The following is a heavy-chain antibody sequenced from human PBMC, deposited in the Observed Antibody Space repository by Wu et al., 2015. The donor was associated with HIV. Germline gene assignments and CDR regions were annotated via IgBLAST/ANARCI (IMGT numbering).Heavy chain of an antibody. Sequence: QVQLVQSGAEVKKPGASVKVSCKASGYTFTGYYMHWVRQAPGQGLEWMGWINPNSGGTNYAQKFQGRVTMTRDTSISTAYMELSRLRSDDTAVYYCARDPRPLVVVIAIVNWYFDLWGRGTLVTVSS. D-gene: IGHD2-21*01. CDR2: INPNSGGT. V-gene: IGHV1-2*02. CDR3: ARDPRPLVVVIAIVNWYFDL. J-gene: IGHJ2*01. CDR1: GYTFTGYY.